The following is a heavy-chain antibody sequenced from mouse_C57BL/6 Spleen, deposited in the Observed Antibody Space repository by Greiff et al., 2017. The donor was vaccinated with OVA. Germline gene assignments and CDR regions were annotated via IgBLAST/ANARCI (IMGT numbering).Heavy chain of an antibody. CDR1: GFTFSSYA. CDR3: TREDYGSRYFDY. D-gene: IGHD1-1*01. CDR2: ISSGGDYI. Sequence: DVQLVESGEGLVKPGGSLKLSCAASGFTFSSYAMSWVRQTPEKRLEWVAYISSGGDYIYYADTVKGRFTISRDNARNTLYLQMSSLKSEDTAMYYCTREDYGSRYFDYWGQGTTLTVSS. J-gene: IGHJ2*01. V-gene: IGHV5-9-1*02.